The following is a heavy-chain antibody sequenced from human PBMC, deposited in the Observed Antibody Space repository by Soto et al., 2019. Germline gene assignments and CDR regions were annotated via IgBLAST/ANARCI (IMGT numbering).Heavy chain of an antibody. Sequence: GGSLRLSCAASGFTFSDYYMSWIRQAPGKGLEWVSYISSSGSTIYYADSVKGRFTISRDNAKNSLYLQMNSLRAEDTAVYYCAGGIPAGSGWPTTDAFDIWGQGTMVTVSS. V-gene: IGHV3-11*01. CDR3: AGGIPAGSGWPTTDAFDI. CDR1: GFTFSDYY. J-gene: IGHJ3*02. CDR2: ISSSGSTI. D-gene: IGHD6-19*01.